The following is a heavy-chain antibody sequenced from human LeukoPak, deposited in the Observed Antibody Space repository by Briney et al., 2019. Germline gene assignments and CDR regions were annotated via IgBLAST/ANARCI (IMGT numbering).Heavy chain of an antibody. CDR3: ARVPGSSGWNYYFDY. Sequence: PGGSLRLSCAASGFTFSSYEMNWVRQAPGKGLEWVSYISTSGNTRYYADSVKGRFTISRDNAKNSLYLQMNSLRAEDTAVYYCARVPGSSGWNYYFDYWGQGTLVTVSS. J-gene: IGHJ4*02. D-gene: IGHD6-19*01. CDR2: ISTSGNTR. V-gene: IGHV3-48*03. CDR1: GFTFSSYE.